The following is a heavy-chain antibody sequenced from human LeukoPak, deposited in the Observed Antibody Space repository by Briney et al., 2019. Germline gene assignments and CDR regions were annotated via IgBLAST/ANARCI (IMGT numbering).Heavy chain of an antibody. CDR3: ARENCGGDCLGAFDN. CDR2: IYSGGNT. J-gene: IGHJ3*02. D-gene: IGHD2-21*01. Sequence: GGSLRLSCAASGFTVSSNYMSWVRQAPGKGLDWVSVIYSGGNTYYADSVKGRFTISRDNSKNTLYLQMNSLRAEDTAVYYCARENCGGDCLGAFDNWGQGTMVTVSS. V-gene: IGHV3-53*05. CDR1: GFTVSSNY.